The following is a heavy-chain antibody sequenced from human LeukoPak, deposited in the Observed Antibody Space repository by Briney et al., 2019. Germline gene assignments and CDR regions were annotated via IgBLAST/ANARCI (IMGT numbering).Heavy chain of an antibody. Sequence: GGSLRLSCAASGFTFSSYAMSWVRQAPGEGLEWVSAISGSGATTYYADSVRGRFTISRDKSNNTLYLQMNSLGAEDTAVYYCAKDYAYYYGSGIGGFEYWGQGTLVTVSS. D-gene: IGHD3-10*01. V-gene: IGHV3-23*01. J-gene: IGHJ4*02. CDR1: GFTFSSYA. CDR2: ISGSGATT. CDR3: AKDYAYYYGSGIGGFEY.